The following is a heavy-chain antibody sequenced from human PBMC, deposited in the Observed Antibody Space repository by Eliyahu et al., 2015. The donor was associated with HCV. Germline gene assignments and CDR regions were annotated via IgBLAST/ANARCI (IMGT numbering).Heavy chain of an antibody. J-gene: IGHJ6*02. Sequence: EVQLVESGGGLVQPGGSLRLSCAASGFTFSXXSMNWVRQAPGKGLEWVSYISSSSSTIYYADSVKGRFTISRDNAKNSLYLQMNSLRAEDTAVYYCARILVRGEIYYYYGMDVWGQGTTVTVSS. CDR1: GFTFSXXS. V-gene: IGHV3-48*01. D-gene: IGHD3-10*01. CDR2: ISSSSSTI. CDR3: ARILVRGEIYYYYGMDV.